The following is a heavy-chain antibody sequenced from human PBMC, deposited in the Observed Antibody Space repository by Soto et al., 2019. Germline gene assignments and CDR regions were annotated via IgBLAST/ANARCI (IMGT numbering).Heavy chain of an antibody. J-gene: IGHJ4*02. D-gene: IGHD5-12*01. Sequence: QVQLVESGGGVVQPGRSLRLSCAASGFTFSSYAMHWVRQAPGKGLEWVGFIWYDGSNTFYAGSVKGRFTISRDNSKNTVYLQINALRAEDTAVYYCARDFSMVIVAPGYWGQGTLVTVSS. CDR1: GFTFSSYA. CDR3: ARDFSMVIVAPGY. CDR2: IWYDGSNT. V-gene: IGHV3-33*01.